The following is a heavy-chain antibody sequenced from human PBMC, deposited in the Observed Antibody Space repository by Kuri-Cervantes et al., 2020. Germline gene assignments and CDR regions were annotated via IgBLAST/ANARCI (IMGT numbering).Heavy chain of an antibody. Sequence: ESLKISCTVSGGSISSSSYYRGWIRQPPGKGLEWIGSIYYSGSTYYNPSLKSRVTISVDTSKNQFSLKLSSVTAADTAVYYCARHERDGYNYLWFDPWGQGTLVTVSS. CDR1: GGSISSSSYY. V-gene: IGHV4-39*01. J-gene: IGHJ5*02. D-gene: IGHD5-24*01. CDR2: IYYSGST. CDR3: ARHERDGYNYLWFDP.